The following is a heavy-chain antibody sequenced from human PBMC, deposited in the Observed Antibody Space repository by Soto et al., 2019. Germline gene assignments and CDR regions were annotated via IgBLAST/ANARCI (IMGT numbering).Heavy chain of an antibody. Sequence: SETLSLTCTVSGGSISSGDYYWSWIRQPPGKGLEWLGYIYYSGNTYYNPSLKSRLTISVDTSKNQFSLKLTSVTAADTAVYYCARAIAVAGTPPYFDWWGQGTLVTVSS. J-gene: IGHJ4*02. CDR1: GGSISSGDYY. CDR3: ARAIAVAGTPPYFDW. D-gene: IGHD6-19*01. V-gene: IGHV4-30-4*01. CDR2: IYYSGNT.